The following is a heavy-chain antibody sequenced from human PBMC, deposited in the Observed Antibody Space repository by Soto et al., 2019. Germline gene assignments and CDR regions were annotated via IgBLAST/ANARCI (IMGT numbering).Heavy chain of an antibody. D-gene: IGHD2-2*01. V-gene: IGHV4-4*02. CDR3: ATGGSYCSTTGCLYWYLDL. Sequence: QVHLQESGPGLVKASGTLSLTCAVSSGSISSNNWWSWVRQPPGKGLEGIGEIYHSGPTHYNPSLKIRVTISVDTSTHHFSLNLNSVTAADTAVYYCATGGSYCSTTGCLYWYLDLWGRGTLVSVSS. CDR1: SGSISSNNW. J-gene: IGHJ2*01. CDR2: IYHSGPT.